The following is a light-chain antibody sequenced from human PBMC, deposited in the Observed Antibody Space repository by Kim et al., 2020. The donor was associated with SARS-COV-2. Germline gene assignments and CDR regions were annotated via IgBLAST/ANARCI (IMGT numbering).Light chain of an antibody. CDR1: NIGSKS. J-gene: IGLJ3*02. Sequence: SYELTQPPSVSVAPGKTARITCGGNNIGSKSVHWYQQKPGQAPVLVIYYDSDRPSGIPERFSGSNSGNTATLTISRVEAGDEADYYCQVWDSSSASWLFGGGTQLSVL. CDR3: QVWDSSSASWL. CDR2: YDS. V-gene: IGLV3-21*04.